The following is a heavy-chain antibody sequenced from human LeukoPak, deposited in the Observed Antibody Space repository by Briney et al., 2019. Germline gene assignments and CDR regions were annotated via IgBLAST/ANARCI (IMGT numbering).Heavy chain of an antibody. CDR3: ARSNASVEVEADAMFDY. Sequence: PSETLSLTCTVSGGSISSGGYYWSWVRQHPGKGLEWIGYIYYSGSTYYNPSLKSRVTISIDTSKNQFSLKLSSVTAADTAVYYCARSNASVEVEADAMFDYWGQGTLVTVSS. CDR1: GGSISSGGYY. D-gene: IGHD2-2*01. CDR2: IYYSGST. V-gene: IGHV4-31*03. J-gene: IGHJ4*02.